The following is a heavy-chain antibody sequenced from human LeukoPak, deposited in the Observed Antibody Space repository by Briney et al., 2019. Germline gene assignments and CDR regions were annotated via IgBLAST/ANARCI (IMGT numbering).Heavy chain of an antibody. CDR1: GFTFSSYG. CDR3: AKDASGCFDY. D-gene: IGHD6-25*01. CDR2: ISYDGSNK. J-gene: IGHJ4*02. V-gene: IGHV3-30*18. Sequence: GGSLRLSCAASGFTFSSYGMHWVRQAPGKGLEWVAVISYDGSNKYYADSVKGRFTISRDNSKNTLYLQMNSLRAEDMAVCYCAKDASGCFDYWGQGTLVTVSS.